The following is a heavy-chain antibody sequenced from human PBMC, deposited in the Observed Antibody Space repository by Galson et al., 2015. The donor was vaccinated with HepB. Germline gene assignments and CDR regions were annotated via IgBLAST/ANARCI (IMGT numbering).Heavy chain of an antibody. Sequence: SLRLSCAASGFTFSSYAMHWVRQAPGKGLEWVAVISYDGSNKYYADSVKGRFTISRDNSKNTLYLQMNSLRAEDTAVYYCARDQPRYSSLDYWGQGTLVTVSS. J-gene: IGHJ4*02. CDR2: ISYDGSNK. V-gene: IGHV3-30*04. CDR1: GFTFSSYA. D-gene: IGHD6-19*01. CDR3: ARDQPRYSSLDY.